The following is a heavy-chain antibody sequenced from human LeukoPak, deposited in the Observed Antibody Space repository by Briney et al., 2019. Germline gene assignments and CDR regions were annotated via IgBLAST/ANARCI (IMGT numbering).Heavy chain of an antibody. CDR1: GGSISSYY. V-gene: IGHV4-59*01. J-gene: IGHJ4*02. D-gene: IGHD3-10*01. Sequence: SETLSLTCTVSGGSISSYYWSWIRQPPGKGLEWIGYIYYSGSTNYNPSLKSRVTISVDTSKNQFSLKLSSVTAADTAVYYCARGRGAGPGAHFDYWGQGTLVTVSS. CDR3: ARGRGAGPGAHFDY. CDR2: IYYSGST.